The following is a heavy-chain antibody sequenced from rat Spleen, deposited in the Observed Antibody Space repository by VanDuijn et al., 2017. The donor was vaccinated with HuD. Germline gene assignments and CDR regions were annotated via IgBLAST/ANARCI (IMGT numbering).Heavy chain of an antibody. CDR3: TTDTFYDGTYYPGGFDY. V-gene: IGHV5-20*01. CDR2: IYYDGSNT. CDR1: GFTFSDYF. J-gene: IGHJ2*01. Sequence: EVQLVESDGGLVQPGRSLKVSCAASGFTFSDYFMTWVRQAPPKGLEWVATIYYDGSNTYYRDSVRGRFTISRDNAKSTLYLQMNSLRSEDTATYYCTTDTFYDGTYYPGGFDYWGQGVMVTVSS. D-gene: IGHD1-12*02.